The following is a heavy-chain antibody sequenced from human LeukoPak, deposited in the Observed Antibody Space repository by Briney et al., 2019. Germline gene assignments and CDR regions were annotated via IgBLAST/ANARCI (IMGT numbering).Heavy chain of an antibody. V-gene: IGHV3-7*01. CDR3: ARDRGTYYYDTTSHYDAFDI. Sequence: GGSLRLSCAPSGFTFSTYWMSWVRQAPGKGLEWVANIKQDGSEKYYVDSVKGRFTISRDNAKNSLYLQMNSLRAEDSAVYYCARDRGTYYYDTTSHYDAFDIWGQGTMVTVSS. CDR1: GFTFSTYW. CDR2: IKQDGSEK. J-gene: IGHJ3*02. D-gene: IGHD3-22*01.